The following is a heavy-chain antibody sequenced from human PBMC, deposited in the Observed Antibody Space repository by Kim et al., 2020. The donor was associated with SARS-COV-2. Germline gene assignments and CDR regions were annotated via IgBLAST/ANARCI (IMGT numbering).Heavy chain of an antibody. CDR3: AKRIAAAGTPPFYFDY. CDR2: ISGSGGST. V-gene: IGHV3-23*01. J-gene: IGHJ4*02. Sequence: GGSLRLSCAASGFTFSSYAMNWVRQAPGKGLEWVSAISGSGGSTYYADSVKGRFTISRDNSKNTLYLQMNSLRAEDTAVYYCAKRIAAAGTPPFYFDYWGQGTLVTVSS. CDR1: GFTFSSYA. D-gene: IGHD6-13*01.